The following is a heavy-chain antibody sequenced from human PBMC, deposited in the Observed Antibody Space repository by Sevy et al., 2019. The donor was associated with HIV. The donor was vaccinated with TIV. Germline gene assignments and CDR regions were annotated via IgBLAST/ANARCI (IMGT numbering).Heavy chain of an antibody. J-gene: IGHJ4*02. D-gene: IGHD5-12*01. CDR3: ARDPLAMATIGGYFDY. CDR1: GFTFSSYA. V-gene: IGHV3-30-3*01. Sequence: GGSLRLSCAASGFTFSSYAMHWVRQAPGKGLEWVAVISYDGSNKYYADSVKGRFTISRDNSKNTLYLQMNSLSAEDTAVYYCARDPLAMATIGGYFDYWGQGTLVTVSS. CDR2: ISYDGSNK.